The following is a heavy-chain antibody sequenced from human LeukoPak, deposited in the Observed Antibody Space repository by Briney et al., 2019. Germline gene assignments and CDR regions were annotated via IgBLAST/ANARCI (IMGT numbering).Heavy chain of an antibody. V-gene: IGHV3-30*02. CDR1: GFTFSSYG. D-gene: IGHD3-3*01. Sequence: GGSLRLSCAASGFTFSSYGMHWVRQAPGKGLEWVAFIRYDGSNKYYADSVKGRFTISRDNSKNTLYLQMNSLRAEDTAVYYCAKPPDFWSGYSLFDPWGQGTLVTVSS. CDR3: AKPPDFWSGYSLFDP. J-gene: IGHJ5*02. CDR2: IRYDGSNK.